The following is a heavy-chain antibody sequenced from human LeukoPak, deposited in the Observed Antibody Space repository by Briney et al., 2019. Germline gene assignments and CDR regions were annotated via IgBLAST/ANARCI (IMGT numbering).Heavy chain of an antibody. CDR2: IKQDGSEK. Sequence: GGSLRLSCAASGFTFSSYWMSCVRQAPGKGLEWVANIKQDGSEKYYVDSVKGRFTISRDNAKNSLYLQMNSLRAEDTAVYYCAKFRLSNYEILTGYYYYFDYWGQGALVTVSS. CDR3: AKFRLSNYEILTGYYYYFDY. D-gene: IGHD3-9*01. V-gene: IGHV3-7*02. CDR1: GFTFSSYW. J-gene: IGHJ4*02.